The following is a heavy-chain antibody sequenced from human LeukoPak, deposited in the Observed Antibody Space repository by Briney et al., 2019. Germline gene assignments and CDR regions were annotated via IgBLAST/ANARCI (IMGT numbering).Heavy chain of an antibody. J-gene: IGHJ4*02. V-gene: IGHV3-11*04. CDR1: GFTFGDYY. D-gene: IGHD2-2*01. CDR3: GRWSAALDY. CDR2: ISQIGTPL. Sequence: GGSLRLSCAASGFTFGDYYMAWIRQAPGKGLEWVSYISQIGTPLYNPDSVKGRFTISRDNAKNSLYLQMNNLRAEDTAVYFCGRWSAALDYWGQGALVTVSS.